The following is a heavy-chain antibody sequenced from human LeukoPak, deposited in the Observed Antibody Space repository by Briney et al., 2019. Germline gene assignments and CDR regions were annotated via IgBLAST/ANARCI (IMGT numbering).Heavy chain of an antibody. CDR2: IYRGGAT. CDR1: GLTVSSSY. D-gene: IGHD5-24*01. Sequence: GGSLRLSCAASGLTVSSSYMSRVRQAPGKGLEWVSIIYRGGATYYADSVKGRFTISRDNSKNTLYLQMNSLRAEDTAVYYCARLDGHNSFDSWGQGTLVIVSS. V-gene: IGHV3-53*01. CDR3: ARLDGHNSFDS. J-gene: IGHJ4*02.